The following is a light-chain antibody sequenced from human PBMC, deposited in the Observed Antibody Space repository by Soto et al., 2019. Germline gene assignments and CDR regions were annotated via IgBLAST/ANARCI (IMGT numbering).Light chain of an antibody. CDR3: QQYKTYPYT. CDR2: KAS. CDR1: EGISSW. J-gene: IGKJ2*01. Sequence: DIQMTQSPSTLSASVGDRVTITCRASEGISSWLAWYQQKPGKAPKILLYKASILESGVPSRFSGSGFATEFTLTISSLQPDDFASYYCQQYKTYPYTFGQGTKLEI. V-gene: IGKV1-5*03.